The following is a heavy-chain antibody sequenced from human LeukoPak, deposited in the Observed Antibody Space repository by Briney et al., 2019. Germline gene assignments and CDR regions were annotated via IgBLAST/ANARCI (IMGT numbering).Heavy chain of an antibody. CDR2: ISGYNGNT. CDR1: DYTFTSYG. D-gene: IGHD3-9*01. CDR3: ARDWYDNSDAFDI. V-gene: IGHV1-18*01. Sequence: ASVKVSCKASDYTFTSYGISWVRQAPGQGLEWMGWISGYNGNTKYAQKVQGRVTMTTDTSTSTAYMELRSLRSDDTAVYYCARDWYDNSDAFDIWGQGTMVTVSS. J-gene: IGHJ3*02.